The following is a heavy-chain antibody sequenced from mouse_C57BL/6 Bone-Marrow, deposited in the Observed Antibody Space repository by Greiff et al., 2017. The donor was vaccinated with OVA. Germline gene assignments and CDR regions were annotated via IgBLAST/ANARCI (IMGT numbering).Heavy chain of an antibody. D-gene: IGHD1-1*01. CDR1: GFTFSDAW. CDR2: LRNKANNHAT. CDR3: TRGHYYGSSPAWFAY. V-gene: IGHV6-6*01. J-gene: IGHJ3*01. Sequence: EVKVEESGGGLVQPGGSMKLSCAASGFTFSDAWMAWVRQSPETGLEWVADLRNKANNHATYYAESVKGRFTISSDDSKSSVYLQMNSLRAEGTGIYYCTRGHYYGSSPAWFAYRGQGTLVTVAA.